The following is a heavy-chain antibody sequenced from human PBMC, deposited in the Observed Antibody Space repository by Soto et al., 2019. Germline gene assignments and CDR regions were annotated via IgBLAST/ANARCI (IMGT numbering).Heavy chain of an antibody. Sequence: ASVKVSCKASGYTFTSYGISWVRQAPGQGLEWMGWISAYNGNTDYAQKLQGRVTMTTNTSTSTAYMELRSLRSDDTAVYYCASTLYGDQVYVWGQGSLVPVSS. CDR2: ISAYNGNT. V-gene: IGHV1-18*01. CDR3: ASTLYGDQVYV. CDR1: GYTFTSYG. J-gene: IGHJ4*02. D-gene: IGHD4-17*01.